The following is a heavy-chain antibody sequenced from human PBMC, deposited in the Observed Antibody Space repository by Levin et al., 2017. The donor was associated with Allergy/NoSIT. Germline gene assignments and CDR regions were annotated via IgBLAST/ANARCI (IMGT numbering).Heavy chain of an antibody. CDR3: ARTDHYYAGSRTVDF. J-gene: IGHJ4*02. V-gene: IGHV1-8*01. CDR1: GYTFTSYD. D-gene: IGHD3-10*01. CDR2: LNPNTGSA. Sequence: ASVKVSCKTSGYTFTSYDINWVRQATGQGLEWMGWLNPNTGSAGYVQKFQGRVTMTRDTSTSIAYLDLSSLTSEDTAVYYCARTDHYYAGSRTVDFWGQGTLVTVSS.